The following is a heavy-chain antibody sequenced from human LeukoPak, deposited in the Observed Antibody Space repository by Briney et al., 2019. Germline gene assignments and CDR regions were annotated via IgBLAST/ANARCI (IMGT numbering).Heavy chain of an antibody. V-gene: IGHV4-4*07. CDR2: IYTSGST. J-gene: IGHJ6*03. Sequence: PSETLSLTCTVSGGSISSYYWSWIRQPAGKGLEWIGRIYTSGSTNYNPSLKSRVTMLVDTSKNQFSLKLSSVTAADTAVYYCARGVGSRPYYYMDVWGKGTTVTVSS. CDR1: GGSISSYY. D-gene: IGHD2-15*01. CDR3: ARGVGSRPYYYMDV.